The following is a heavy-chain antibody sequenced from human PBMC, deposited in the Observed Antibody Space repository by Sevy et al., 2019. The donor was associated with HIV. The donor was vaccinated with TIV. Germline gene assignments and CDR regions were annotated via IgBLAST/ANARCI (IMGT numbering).Heavy chain of an antibody. J-gene: IGHJ4*02. CDR3: ARGWESNRYFDY. D-gene: IGHD1-26*01. Sequence: SDTLSLTCAVYGGSFSGYYWSWIRQPPGKGLEWIGEINHSGSTNYNPSLKSRVTISVHTSKNQFSLKLSSVTAADTAVYYCARGWESNRYFDYWGQGTLVTVSS. CDR1: GGSFSGYY. CDR2: INHSGST. V-gene: IGHV4-34*01.